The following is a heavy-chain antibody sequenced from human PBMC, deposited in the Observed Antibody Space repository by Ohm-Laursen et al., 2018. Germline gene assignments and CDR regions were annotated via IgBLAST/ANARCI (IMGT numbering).Heavy chain of an antibody. CDR2: ISEDGSLI. CDR3: ASLKPPLYYYGMDV. J-gene: IGHJ6*02. Sequence: SLRLSCAASGFIFSNYYISWVRQAPGKGLEWVANISEDGSLIYYLDSVEGRFTISRDNAKNSLYLQMNSLRAEDTAVYYCASLKPPLYYYGMDVWGQGTTVTVSS. CDR1: GFIFSNYY. V-gene: IGHV3-7*03.